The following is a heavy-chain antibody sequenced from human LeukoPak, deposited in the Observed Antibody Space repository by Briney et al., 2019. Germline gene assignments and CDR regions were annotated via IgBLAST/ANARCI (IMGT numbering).Heavy chain of an antibody. J-gene: IGHJ4*02. Sequence: PGGSLRLSCAASGFNFNTYWMIWVRQAPGKGLEWVSIISSAGTTYYADSVKGGFTISRDNSKNTVYLQVNSLRDEDTAVYYCARDLEAANTYYFDYWGQGTMVTVSS. CDR1: GFNFNTYW. CDR2: ISSAGTT. CDR3: ARDLEAANTYYFDY. D-gene: IGHD6-13*01. V-gene: IGHV3-66*01.